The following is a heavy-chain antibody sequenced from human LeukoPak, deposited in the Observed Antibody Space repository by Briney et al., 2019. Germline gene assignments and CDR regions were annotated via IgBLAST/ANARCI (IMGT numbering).Heavy chain of an antibody. D-gene: IGHD3-22*01. CDR1: GFTFSSYG. J-gene: IGHJ4*02. CDR2: ISYDGSNK. CDR3: ARDAYIDRYFDY. V-gene: IGHV3-30*03. Sequence: PGGSLRLSCAASGFTFSSYGMHWVRQAPGKGLEWVAVISYDGSNKYYADSVKGRFTISRDNAKNSMYLQMNSLRADDTAVYYCARDAYIDRYFDYWGQGTLVTVSS.